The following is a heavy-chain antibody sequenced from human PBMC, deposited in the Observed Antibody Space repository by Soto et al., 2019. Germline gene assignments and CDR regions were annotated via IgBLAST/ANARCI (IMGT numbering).Heavy chain of an antibody. CDR2: ISSNGVGT. D-gene: IGHD6-6*01. CDR1: GFTFNTYA. CDR3: ARRARPDFYYMDV. V-gene: IGHV3-64*01. Sequence: GGSLRLSCASSGFTFNTYAMSRVRQAPGKGLEYVSGISSNGVGTYYANSVQGRFTISRDNSKNTVYLQMGSLRPEDMAVYYCARRARPDFYYMDVWGKGTTVTVSS. J-gene: IGHJ6*03.